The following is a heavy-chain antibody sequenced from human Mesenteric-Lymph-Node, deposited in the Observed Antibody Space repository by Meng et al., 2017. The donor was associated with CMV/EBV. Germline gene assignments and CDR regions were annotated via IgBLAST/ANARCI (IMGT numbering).Heavy chain of an antibody. V-gene: IGHV4-39*07. CDR3: ARVYYYDSSGYYIDY. J-gene: IGHJ4*02. CDR1: GGSISSGDYY. CDR2: INHSGST. Sequence: SETLSLTCTVSGGSISSGDYYWSWIRQPPGKGLEWIGEINHSGSTNYNPSLKSRVTISVDTSKNQFSLKLSSVTAADTAVYYCARVYYYDSSGYYIDYWGQGTLVTVSS. D-gene: IGHD3-22*01.